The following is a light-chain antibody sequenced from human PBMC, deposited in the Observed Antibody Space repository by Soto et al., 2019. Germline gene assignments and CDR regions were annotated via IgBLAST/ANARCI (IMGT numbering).Light chain of an antibody. Sequence: QSVLTQPPSVSEAPRQRVIISCSGSSSNIGDNAVQWYQQLPGKTPKLLIYYDDLVAPGVSDRFSGSKSGTSASLAISGLQSEDEADYYCVAWDSSLNGYVFGTGTKVTVL. CDR2: YDD. J-gene: IGLJ1*01. V-gene: IGLV1-36*01. CDR1: SSNIGDNA. CDR3: VAWDSSLNGYV.